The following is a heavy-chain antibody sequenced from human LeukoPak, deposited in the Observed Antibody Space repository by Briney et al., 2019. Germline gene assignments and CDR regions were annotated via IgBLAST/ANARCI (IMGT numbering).Heavy chain of an antibody. CDR3: ARLVGGFFNNYFDY. CDR1: GFTFSDYY. J-gene: IGHJ4*02. CDR2: ISSSGITI. Sequence: GSLRLSCAASGFTFSDYYMTWIRQAPGKGLEWVSYISSSGITIYYTDSVKGRFTISRDNAKNSLYLQMNSLRAEDTAVYYCARLVGGFFNNYFDYWGQGTLVTVSS. D-gene: IGHD2-15*01. V-gene: IGHV3-11*04.